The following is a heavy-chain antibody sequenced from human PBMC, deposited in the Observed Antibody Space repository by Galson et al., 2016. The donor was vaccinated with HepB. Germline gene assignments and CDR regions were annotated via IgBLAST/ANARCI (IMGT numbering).Heavy chain of an antibody. CDR3: ARHSRGDWFFDV. Sequence: SETLSLTCTVSGGSIGSGPYYWGWIRQSPGKGLEWIGSVYYSGSVFYNSSVKSRVTVSLDTSKNQFSLNLASVTAADTSVYSCARHSRGDWFFDVWGRGTQVTVSS. D-gene: IGHD3-16*01. CDR2: VYYSGSV. V-gene: IGHV4-39*01. CDR1: GGSIGSGPYY. J-gene: IGHJ2*01.